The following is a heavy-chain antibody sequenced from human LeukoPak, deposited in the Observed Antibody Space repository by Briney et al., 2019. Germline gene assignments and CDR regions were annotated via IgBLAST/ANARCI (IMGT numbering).Heavy chain of an antibody. Sequence: HGESLKISCKVSGYRFTNYWIAWVRQMPGKGLDFMGIILPDDSDTRYNPSFRGQVTISVDKPINTAYLQWNSLKASDTAIYYCARQGAGASHYDDTGLPRGAFDVWGQGTRLTVSS. D-gene: IGHD3-22*01. CDR3: ARQGAGASHYDDTGLPRGAFDV. J-gene: IGHJ3*01. V-gene: IGHV5-51*01. CDR1: GYRFTNYW. CDR2: ILPDDSDT.